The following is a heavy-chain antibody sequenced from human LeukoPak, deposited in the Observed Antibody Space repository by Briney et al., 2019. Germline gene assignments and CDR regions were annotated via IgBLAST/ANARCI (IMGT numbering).Heavy chain of an antibody. CDR2: ISYDGSNK. V-gene: IGHV3-30-3*01. CDR1: GFTFSSYA. CDR3: ARDLGYSYGFDY. Sequence: GGSLRLSCAASGFTFSSYAMHWVRQAPGKGLEWVAVISYDGSNKYYADSAKGRFTISRDNSKNTLYLQMNSLRAEDTAVYYCARDLGYSYGFDYWGQGTLVTVSS. J-gene: IGHJ4*02. D-gene: IGHD5-18*01.